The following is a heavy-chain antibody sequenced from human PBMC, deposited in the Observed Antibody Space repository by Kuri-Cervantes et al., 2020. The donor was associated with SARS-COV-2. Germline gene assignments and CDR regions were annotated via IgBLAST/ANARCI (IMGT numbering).Heavy chain of an antibody. Sequence: GESLKISCAASGFTFSNYEMNWVRQAPGRGLEWVSYISSSGTTISYADSVRGRFTISRDNAKNSLFLQMNSLRAEDTAVYYCASHSGLYWGQGTLVTVSS. D-gene: IGHD3-10*01. V-gene: IGHV3-48*03. CDR3: ASHSGLY. CDR1: GFTFSNYE. J-gene: IGHJ4*02. CDR2: ISSSGTTI.